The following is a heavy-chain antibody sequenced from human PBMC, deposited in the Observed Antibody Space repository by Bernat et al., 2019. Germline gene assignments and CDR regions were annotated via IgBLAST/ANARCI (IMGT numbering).Heavy chain of an antibody. D-gene: IGHD6-19*01. J-gene: IGHJ3*02. CDR2: IRSKAYCGTT. CDR3: TRETKGSSGWLYIAAFDI. CDR1: VFTFGDYA. Sequence: EVQLVESGGGLVQPGRSLRLSCTASVFTFGDYAMSCVRQAPGKGLEWVGFIRSKAYCGTTEYAASVKGRFTSSRDDSKSIAYLQMHRLKTEDTAVYYCTRETKGSSGWLYIAAFDIWGQGTMVTVSS. V-gene: IGHV3-49*04.